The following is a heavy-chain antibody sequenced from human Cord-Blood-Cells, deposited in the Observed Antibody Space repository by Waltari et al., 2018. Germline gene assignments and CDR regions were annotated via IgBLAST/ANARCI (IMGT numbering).Heavy chain of an antibody. J-gene: IGHJ5*02. Sequence: QVQLVESGGGVVQPGRSLRLSCAAPGFTFSSYAMHWVRQAPGKGLEWVAVISYDGSNKYYADSVKGRFTISRDNSKNTLYLQMNSLRAEDTAVYYCARDRDGYNNWFDPWGQGTLVTVSS. CDR2: ISYDGSNK. CDR1: GFTFSSYA. CDR3: ARDRDGYNNWFDP. V-gene: IGHV3-30-3*01. D-gene: IGHD5-12*01.